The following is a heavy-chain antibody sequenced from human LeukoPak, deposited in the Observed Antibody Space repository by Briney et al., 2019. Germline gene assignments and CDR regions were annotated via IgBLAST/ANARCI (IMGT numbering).Heavy chain of an antibody. CDR3: ARVRTFYGDADY. V-gene: IGHV4-59*01. J-gene: IGHJ4*02. D-gene: IGHD4-17*01. CDR2: IYYSGST. Sequence: SETLSLTCTGSGGSMSSYYWGWIRHPPGKGLEGIGYIYYSGSTNYNPSLKSRVTMSVDTSKTQFSLKLSSVTAADTAAYYCARVRTFYGDADYWGQGTLVTVSS. CDR1: GGSMSSYY.